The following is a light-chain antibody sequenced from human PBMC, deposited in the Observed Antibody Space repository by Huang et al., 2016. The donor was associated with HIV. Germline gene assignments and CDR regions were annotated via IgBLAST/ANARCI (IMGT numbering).Light chain of an antibody. CDR3: QQGYTTSWT. Sequence: DIQMTQSPSSLSASVGDGVCITCRASQSITTYLNWYQQKPGKAPTLLIYATDSLQSGVPSRFSGRGSGTEFTLTISSLQPDDFATYYCQQGYTTSWTFGPGTKVE. V-gene: IGKV1-39*01. CDR2: ATD. J-gene: IGKJ1*01. CDR1: QSITTY.